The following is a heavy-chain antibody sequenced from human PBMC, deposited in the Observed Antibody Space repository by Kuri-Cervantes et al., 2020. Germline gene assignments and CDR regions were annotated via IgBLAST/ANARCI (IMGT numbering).Heavy chain of an antibody. J-gene: IGHJ4*02. CDR3: ARAYSSSWYYFDH. V-gene: IGHV3-43D*04. D-gene: IGHD6-13*01. CDR1: GFTFDGYA. Sequence: GGSLRLSCAASGFTFDGYAMHWVRQAPGRGLEWVSLISWDGGSTYYADSVKGRFTISRDNSKNSLYLQMNSLRAEDTAVYYCARAYSSSWYYFDHWGQGTLVTVSS. CDR2: ISWDGGST.